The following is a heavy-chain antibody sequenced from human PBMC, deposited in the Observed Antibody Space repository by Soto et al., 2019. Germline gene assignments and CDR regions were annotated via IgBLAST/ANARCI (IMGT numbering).Heavy chain of an antibody. D-gene: IGHD6-6*01. Sequence: GGSLRLSCAASGFTFSSYDMHWVRQATGKGLEWVSAIGTAGDPYYPGSVKGRFTISRENAKNSLYLQMNRLRAGDTAVYYCARGRFFYSSSYYFDYWGQGTLVPVSS. CDR1: GFTFSSYD. V-gene: IGHV3-13*05. CDR3: ARGRFFYSSSYYFDY. CDR2: IGTAGDP. J-gene: IGHJ4*02.